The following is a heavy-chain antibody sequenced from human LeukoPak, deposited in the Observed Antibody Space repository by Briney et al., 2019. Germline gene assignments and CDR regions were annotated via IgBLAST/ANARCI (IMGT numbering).Heavy chain of an antibody. CDR2: INGSGDAT. CDR3: VKSDCAPDGCKLLSH. CDR1: GFIFSHYT. Sequence: GGSLRLSCAASGFIFSHYTMTWVRQAPGKRLEWVSSINGSGDATKYADSFMGRFTISRDNSKNTVSQQINSLRVDDTAVYYCVKSDCAPDGCKLLSHWGQGTLVSASS. J-gene: IGHJ4*02. D-gene: IGHD3-10*01. V-gene: IGHV3-23*01.